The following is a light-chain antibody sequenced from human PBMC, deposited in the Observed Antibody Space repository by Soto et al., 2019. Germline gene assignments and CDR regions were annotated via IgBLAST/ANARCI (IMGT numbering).Light chain of an antibody. V-gene: IGKV3-20*01. CDR2: AAS. CDR3: PPFPTWT. Sequence: EIVLTQSPGILSLSPGERATLSCRASQSVSNSYLAWYQQKPGQAPRLLMYAASNRATGIPDRFSGSGSGTDFTLTIGRLEPEDFAVYYCPPFPTWTFGQGTKVEIK. J-gene: IGKJ1*01. CDR1: QSVSNSY.